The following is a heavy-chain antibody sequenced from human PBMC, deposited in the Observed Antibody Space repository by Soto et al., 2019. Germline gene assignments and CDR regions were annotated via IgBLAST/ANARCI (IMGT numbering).Heavy chain of an antibody. CDR3: ARGGESSSWYGDDDFDS. V-gene: IGHV4-59*01. CDR2: IYYSGST. J-gene: IGHJ3*02. CDR1: GGSISSYY. Sequence: PSEPLSLTCTVSGGSISSYYWSWIRQPPGKGLEWIGYIYYSGSTNYNPSLKSRVTISVDTSKNQFSLKLSSVTAADTAVYYCARGGESSSWYGDDDFDSSGQGKMVTVSS. D-gene: IGHD6-13*01.